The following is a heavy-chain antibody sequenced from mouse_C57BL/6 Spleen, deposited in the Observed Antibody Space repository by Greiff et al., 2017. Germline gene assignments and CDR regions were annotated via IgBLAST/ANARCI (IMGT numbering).Heavy chain of an antibody. CDR2: ISYDGSN. CDR3: ANSNPAWFAY. D-gene: IGHD2-5*01. V-gene: IGHV3-6*01. CDR1: GYSITSGYY. Sequence: EVKLMESGPGLVKPSQSLSLTCSVTGYSITSGYYWNWIRQFPGNKLEWMGYISYDGSNNYNPSLKNRISITRDTSKNQFFLKLNSVTTEDTATYYCANSNPAWFAYWGQGTLVTVSA. J-gene: IGHJ3*01.